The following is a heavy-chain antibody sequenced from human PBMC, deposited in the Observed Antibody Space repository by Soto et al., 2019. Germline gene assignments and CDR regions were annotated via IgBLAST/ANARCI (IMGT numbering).Heavy chain of an antibody. CDR3: ARDLPNCGGDCYHHPNDY. CDR2: INPSGGST. Sequence: ASVEVSCEASRYTFTSYYRHWVRQAPGQGLEWMGIINPSGGSTSYAQKFQGRVTMTRDTSTSTVYMELSSLRSEDTAVYYCARDLPNCGGDCYHHPNDYWGQGTLVTVSS. D-gene: IGHD2-21*02. V-gene: IGHV1-46*03. J-gene: IGHJ4*02. CDR1: RYTFTSYY.